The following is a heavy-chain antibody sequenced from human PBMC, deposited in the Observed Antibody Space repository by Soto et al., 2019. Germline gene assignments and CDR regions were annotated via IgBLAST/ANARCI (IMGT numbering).Heavy chain of an antibody. Sequence: EVHLSESGGGVVQPGWSLRLSCVVSGFTFSDYAMDWVRQAPGKGLEWVSEISATGGTTNYAHSVKGRYTISRDNSNYTLYLQLTSLRADDTAMFSCAKASSAWYGSKEYYFDSWGQGALVTVSS. CDR1: GFTFSDYA. CDR3: AKASSAWYGSKEYYFDS. V-gene: IGHV3-23*01. D-gene: IGHD6-19*01. J-gene: IGHJ4*02. CDR2: ISATGGTT.